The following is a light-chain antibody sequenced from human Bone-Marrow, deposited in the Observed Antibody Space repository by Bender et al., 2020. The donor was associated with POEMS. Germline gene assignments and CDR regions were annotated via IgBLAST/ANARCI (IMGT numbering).Light chain of an antibody. J-gene: IGLJ3*02. V-gene: IGLV2-14*02. CDR2: DVT. CDR3: SSFTSSNTLV. CDR1: SSDVGSYNF. Sequence: QSALTQPASVSGSPGQSITISCTGTSSDVGSYNFVSWYQQHPGKAPKLIIYDVTNRPSGVSSRFSGSKSGNTASLTISGLQAEDEADYYCSSFTSSNTLVFGGMTKVTVL.